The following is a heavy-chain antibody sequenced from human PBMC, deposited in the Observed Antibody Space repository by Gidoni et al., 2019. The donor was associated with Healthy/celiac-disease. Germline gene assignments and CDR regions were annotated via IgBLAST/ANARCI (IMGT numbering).Heavy chain of an antibody. CDR1: GFTFSSYA. J-gene: IGHJ5*02. CDR3: AKIPSIVGATPWFDP. D-gene: IGHD1-26*01. CDR2: ISGSGGST. Sequence: EVQLLESGGGLVQPGGSLRLSCAASGFTFSSYAMSWVRKAPGKGLEWVSAISGSGGSTYYADSVKCRFTISRDNSKNTLYLQMNSLRAEDTAVYYCAKIPSIVGATPWFDPWGQGTLVTVSS. V-gene: IGHV3-23*01.